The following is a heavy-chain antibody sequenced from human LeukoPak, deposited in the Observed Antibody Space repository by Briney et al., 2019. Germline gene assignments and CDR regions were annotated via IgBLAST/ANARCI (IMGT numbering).Heavy chain of an antibody. Sequence: ASVKVSCKASGYTFTGYYIHWVRQAPGQGLEWMGWINPNSGGTVYAQKFQGRVTMTSDASINTAYMELSRLTSDDTAMYYCARGETWWEQRRYFDFWGQGTLATVSS. CDR1: GYTFTGYY. CDR3: ARGETWWEQRRYFDF. D-gene: IGHD1-26*01. J-gene: IGHJ4*02. V-gene: IGHV1-2*02. CDR2: INPNSGGT.